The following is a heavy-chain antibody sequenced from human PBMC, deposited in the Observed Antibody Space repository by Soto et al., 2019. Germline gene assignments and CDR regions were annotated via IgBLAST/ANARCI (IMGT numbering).Heavy chain of an antibody. CDR3: ATRRILDYAFDY. V-gene: IGHV1-46*03. CDR1: GNTFTNYF. J-gene: IGHJ4*02. CDR2: ISPSGGST. Sequence: QVQLVQSGAEAKKPGSSVKISCTASGNTFTNYFVHWVRQAPGQGLEWMGIISPSGGSTSYAQQFQDRVTMTRDTSTSTVYMELSSLGSEDTAVYYCATRRILDYAFDYWGQGTLVTVSS. D-gene: IGHD2-8*01.